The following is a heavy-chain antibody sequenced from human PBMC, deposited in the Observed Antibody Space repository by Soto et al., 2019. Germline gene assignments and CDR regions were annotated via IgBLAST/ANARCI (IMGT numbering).Heavy chain of an antibody. Sequence: EVQLVESGGGLVKPGGSLRLSCAASGFTFSSYSMNWVRQAPGKGLEWVSSISSSSSYIYYADSVKGRFTISRDNAKNSLYLQMNSLRAEDTAVYYCAGGYCSGGSCFCMDVWGQGTTVTVSS. V-gene: IGHV3-21*01. CDR2: ISSSSSYI. CDR1: GFTFSSYS. CDR3: AGGYCSGGSCFCMDV. J-gene: IGHJ6*02. D-gene: IGHD2-15*01.